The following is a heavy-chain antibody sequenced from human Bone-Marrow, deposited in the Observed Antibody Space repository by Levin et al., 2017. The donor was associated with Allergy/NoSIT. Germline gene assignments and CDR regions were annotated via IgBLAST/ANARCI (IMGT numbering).Heavy chain of an antibody. Sequence: SETLSLTCTVSGGSISSGGYYWSWIRQHPGKGLEWIGYIYYSGSTYYNPSLKSRVTISVDTSKNQFSLKLSSVTAADTAVYYCARCKCPSSTSCYLRRAKFDYWGQGTLVTVSS. CDR2: IYYSGST. J-gene: IGHJ4*02. V-gene: IGHV4-31*03. CDR3: ARCKCPSSTSCYLRRAKFDY. CDR1: GGSISSGGYY. D-gene: IGHD2-2*01.